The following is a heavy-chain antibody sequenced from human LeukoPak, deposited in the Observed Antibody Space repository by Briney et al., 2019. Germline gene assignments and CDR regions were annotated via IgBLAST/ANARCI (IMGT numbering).Heavy chain of an antibody. CDR1: GFTFSRYW. D-gene: IGHD1-26*01. CDR2: IKQDGGAR. V-gene: IGHV3-7*01. Sequence: GGSLRLSCAASGFTFSRYWMSWVRQAPGKGLELVANIKQDGGARFYGDSVKGRFTVSRDNAKNSLYIQMNSLRAEDTAVYYCARDREGSRDAFDIWGQGTMVTVSS. CDR3: ARDREGSRDAFDI. J-gene: IGHJ3*02.